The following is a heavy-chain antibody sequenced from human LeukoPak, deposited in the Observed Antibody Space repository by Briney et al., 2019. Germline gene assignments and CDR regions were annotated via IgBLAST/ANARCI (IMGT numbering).Heavy chain of an antibody. CDR2: IYYSGST. CDR3: ARDYYGSGSYSFDY. V-gene: IGHV4-39*07. CDR1: GGSISSNYYY. Sequence: SETLSLTCTVSGGSISSNYYYWGWIRQPPGKGLEWIENIYYSGSTYYNPSLRSRVTISIDTSKNQFSLKVKSVTAADTAVYYCARDYYGSGSYSFDYWGQGTLVTVSS. J-gene: IGHJ4*02. D-gene: IGHD3-10*01.